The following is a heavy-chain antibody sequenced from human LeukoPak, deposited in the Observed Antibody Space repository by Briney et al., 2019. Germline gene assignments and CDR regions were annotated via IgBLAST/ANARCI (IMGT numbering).Heavy chain of an antibody. V-gene: IGHV4-59*08. J-gene: IGHJ4*02. Sequence: SETLSLTCTVSGGSISSYYWSWIRQPPGKGLEWIGYVYYNGHTNYNPSLKSRVTISVDTSKNQFSLKLSSVTAADTAVYFCARRVAVTARYYFDFWGQGTLVTVSS. CDR3: ARRVAVTARYYFDF. D-gene: IGHD6-19*01. CDR2: VYYNGHT. CDR1: GGSISSYY.